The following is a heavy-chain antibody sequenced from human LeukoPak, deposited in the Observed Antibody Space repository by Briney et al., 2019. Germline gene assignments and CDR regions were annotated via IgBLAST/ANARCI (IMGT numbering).Heavy chain of an antibody. J-gene: IGHJ6*02. Sequence: GGSLRLSCAASGFTFSSYSMHWVRQAPGKGLEWVAVISYDGSNKYYADSVKGRFTISRDNSKNTLYLQMNSLRAEDTAVYYCARVHSYGSSPGRGMDVWGQGTTVTVSS. CDR1: GFTFSSYS. CDR3: ARVHSYGSSPGRGMDV. V-gene: IGHV3-30*03. D-gene: IGHD5-18*01. CDR2: ISYDGSNK.